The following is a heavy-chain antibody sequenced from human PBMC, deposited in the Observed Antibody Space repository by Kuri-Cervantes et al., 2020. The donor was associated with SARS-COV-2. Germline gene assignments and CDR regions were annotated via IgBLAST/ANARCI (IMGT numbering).Heavy chain of an antibody. CDR2: IYPSGST. CDR1: GGSISSGRNY. D-gene: IGHD1-26*01. Sequence: SETLSLTCTVSGGSISSGRNYWSWIRQPAGKGLEWIGYIYPSGSTNYNPSLKSRVTISVDTSKNQISLKLSSVTAADTAVYYCARDSRSYYQVLLDHFYYSYMDVWGKGTTVTVSS. J-gene: IGHJ6*03. CDR3: ARDSRSYYQVLLDHFYYSYMDV. V-gene: IGHV4-61*09.